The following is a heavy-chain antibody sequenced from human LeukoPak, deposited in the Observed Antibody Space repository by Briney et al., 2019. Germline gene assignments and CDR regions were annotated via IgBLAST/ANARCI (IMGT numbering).Heavy chain of an antibody. CDR3: ARELGINAFDV. Sequence: ASVKVSCKASGYTFTSYDINWGRQATGQGLEGMGWMNPNSGNTGYAQKFQGRVTMTRNTSISTAYMELSSLRSEDTAVYYCARELGINAFDVWGQGTMVTVSS. CDR1: GYTFTSYD. V-gene: IGHV1-8*01. J-gene: IGHJ3*01. D-gene: IGHD7-27*01. CDR2: MNPNSGNT.